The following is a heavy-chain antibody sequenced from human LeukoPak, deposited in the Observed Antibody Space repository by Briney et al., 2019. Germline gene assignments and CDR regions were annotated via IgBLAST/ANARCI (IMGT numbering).Heavy chain of an antibody. CDR3: ARDTLDYFDY. J-gene: IGHJ4*02. Sequence: SETLSLTCTVTGGSISSYYWSWIRKPPGKGLEWIGFIYYSGNTNYNPSLKSRVTISVDTSKNQFSLKLSSVTAADTAVYYCARDTLDYFDYWGQGTLVTVSS. CDR1: GGSISSYY. V-gene: IGHV4-59*01. CDR2: IYYSGNT.